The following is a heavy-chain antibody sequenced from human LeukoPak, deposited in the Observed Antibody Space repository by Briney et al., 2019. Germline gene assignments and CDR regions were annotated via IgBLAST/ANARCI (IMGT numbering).Heavy chain of an antibody. CDR1: GFTFSSYA. D-gene: IGHD2-2*01. CDR2: ISSSSSTI. V-gene: IGHV3-48*01. CDR3: ASEPSTLVPAAIGFRYYFDY. J-gene: IGHJ4*02. Sequence: GGSLRLSCAASGFTFSSYAMHWVRQAPGKGLEWVSYISSSSSTIYYADSVKGRFTISRDNAKNSLYLQMNSLRAEDTAVYYCASEPSTLVPAAIGFRYYFDYWGQGTLVTVSS.